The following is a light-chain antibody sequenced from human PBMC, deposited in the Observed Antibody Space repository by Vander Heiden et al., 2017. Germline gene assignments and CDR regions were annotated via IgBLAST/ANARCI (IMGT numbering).Light chain of an antibody. CDR2: GNS. J-gene: IGLJ3*02. CDR1: SSNIGAGYD. V-gene: IGLV1-40*01. CDR3: QPYDSNLSAS. Sequence: QSVLTQPPSVSGAPGQRVTISCTGSSSNIGAGYDVHWYQQLPGTAPKLLIYGNSNRPSGVPDRFSGSKSGTSASLAITGLQAEDEADYYCQPYDSNLSASFGGGTKLTVL.